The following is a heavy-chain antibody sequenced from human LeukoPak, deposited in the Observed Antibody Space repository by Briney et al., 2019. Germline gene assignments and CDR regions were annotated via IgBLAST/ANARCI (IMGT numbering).Heavy chain of an antibody. J-gene: IGHJ4*02. CDR2: IYYSGST. Sequence: HSETLSLTCTVSGGSISSYYWSWIRQPPGKGLEWIGYIYYSGSTNYNPSLKSRVTISVDTSKNQFSLKLSSVTAADTAVYYCAGKSIAVAGPFDYWGQGTLVTVSS. D-gene: IGHD6-19*01. V-gene: IGHV4-59*01. CDR3: AGKSIAVAGPFDY. CDR1: GGSISSYY.